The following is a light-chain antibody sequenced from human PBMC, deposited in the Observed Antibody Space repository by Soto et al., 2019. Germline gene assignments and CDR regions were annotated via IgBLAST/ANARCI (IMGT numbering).Light chain of an antibody. J-gene: IGKJ1*01. Sequence: DIQMTQSPSSLSASVGDRVTIICRASQSVSTRLAWYQQKPGKAPKVLIYDASSGAGGVPSRFTGSGSGTEFTLTISSLQPDDFATYYCQQYNSYSWTFGQGTKVDIK. CDR2: DAS. CDR3: QQYNSYSWT. V-gene: IGKV1-5*02. CDR1: QSVSTR.